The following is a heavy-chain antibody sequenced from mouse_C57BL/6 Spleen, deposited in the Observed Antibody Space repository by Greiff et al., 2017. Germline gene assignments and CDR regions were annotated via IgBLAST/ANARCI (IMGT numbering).Heavy chain of an antibody. D-gene: IGHD1-1*01. J-gene: IGHJ2*01. Sequence: VQLQQSGAELVRPGASVTLSCKASGYTFTDYEMHWVKQTPVHGLEWIGAIDPETGGTAYNQKFKGKAILTADKSSSTAYMELRSLTSEDSAVYYCTRYEITTVALDYWGQGTTLTVSS. V-gene: IGHV1-15*01. CDR2: IDPETGGT. CDR3: TRYEITTVALDY. CDR1: GYTFTDYE.